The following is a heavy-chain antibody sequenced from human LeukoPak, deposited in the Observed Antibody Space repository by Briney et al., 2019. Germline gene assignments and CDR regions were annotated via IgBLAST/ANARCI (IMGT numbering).Heavy chain of an antibody. CDR2: ISGSGGTT. J-gene: IGHJ4*02. CDR1: GFTFSSYA. V-gene: IGHV3-23*01. Sequence: PGGSLRLSCAASGFTFSSYAMSWVRQAPGKGLEWVSAISGSGGTTYYADSVKGRFTISRDNSKNTLYLQMNSLRAEDTAVYYCAKEGCSSTSCHEDYWGQGTLVTVSS. D-gene: IGHD2-2*01. CDR3: AKEGCSSTSCHEDY.